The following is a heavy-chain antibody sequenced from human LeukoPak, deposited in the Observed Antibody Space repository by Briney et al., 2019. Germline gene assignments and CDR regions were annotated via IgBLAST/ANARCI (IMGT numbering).Heavy chain of an antibody. V-gene: IGHV3-21*01. Sequence: GGSLRLSCAVSGFTFSSYSMNWVRQAPGKGLEWVSSISSSSYMYYADSVRGQFTISRDNVKNSLYLQMNSLRAEDTAVYYCARGEASYYDFWSGERQDAFDIWGQGTMVTVSS. CDR2: ISSSSYM. CDR3: ARGEASYYDFWSGERQDAFDI. D-gene: IGHD3-3*01. J-gene: IGHJ3*02. CDR1: GFTFSSYS.